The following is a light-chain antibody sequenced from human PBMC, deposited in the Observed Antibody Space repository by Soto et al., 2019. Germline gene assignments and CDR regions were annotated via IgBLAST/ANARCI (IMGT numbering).Light chain of an antibody. V-gene: IGLV6-57*04. CDR2: EDN. CDR1: RGRIASNY. J-gene: IGLJ2*01. CDR3: QSYASSTVV. Sequence: NFMLTQPHSVSESPGKTVSISCTRSRGRIASNYVQWYQQRPGSAPTTVIYEDNQRPSGVPDRFSGSTDGSSNSASLTISGLQTEDEADYYCQSYASSTVVFGVGTKLTVL.